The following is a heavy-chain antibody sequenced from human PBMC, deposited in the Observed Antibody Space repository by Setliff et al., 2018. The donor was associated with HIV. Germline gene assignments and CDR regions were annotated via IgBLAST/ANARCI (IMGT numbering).Heavy chain of an antibody. Sequence: SETLSLTCAVSSYSIDSGYYWAWIRQSPGRGPEWIGSVYHGGNTYYNPSLKSRVSISLDTSKNQFSLKLSSVTAADTAVYYCARGRGSYWGQGTLVTVS. J-gene: IGHJ4*02. CDR1: SYSIDSGYY. CDR2: VYHGGNT. D-gene: IGHD1-26*01. CDR3: ARGRGSY. V-gene: IGHV4-38-2*01.